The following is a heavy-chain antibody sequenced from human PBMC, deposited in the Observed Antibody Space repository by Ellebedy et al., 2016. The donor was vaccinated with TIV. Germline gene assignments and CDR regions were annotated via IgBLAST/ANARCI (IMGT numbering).Heavy chain of an antibody. CDR3: ARAYCSGGLCHNNLDY. Sequence: GESLKISCKGSGYSFPNYWIGWVRQMPGKGLEWMGIIYPGDSHSKYSPSFQGQVTFSADKSISTAYLQWSSLKASDTAVYYCARAYCSGGLCHNNLDYWGQGTLVTVSS. D-gene: IGHD2-15*01. J-gene: IGHJ4*02. CDR2: IYPGDSHS. V-gene: IGHV5-51*01. CDR1: GYSFPNYW.